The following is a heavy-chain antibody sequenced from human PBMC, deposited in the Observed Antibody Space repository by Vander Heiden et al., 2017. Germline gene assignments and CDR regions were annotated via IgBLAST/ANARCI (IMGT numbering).Heavy chain of an antibody. CDR2: IIPIFGTA. CDR1: VGTFSSYA. Sequence: QVQLVQSGAEVKKPGSSVKVSCKASVGTFSSYAISWVRQAPGQGREWMGGIIPIFGTANYAQKFQGRVTITADESTSTAYMELSSLRSEDTAVYYCARVPTYYYGSGSYYTGGMDVWGQGTTVTVSS. J-gene: IGHJ6*02. CDR3: ARVPTYYYGSGSYYTGGMDV. V-gene: IGHV1-69*01. D-gene: IGHD3-10*01.